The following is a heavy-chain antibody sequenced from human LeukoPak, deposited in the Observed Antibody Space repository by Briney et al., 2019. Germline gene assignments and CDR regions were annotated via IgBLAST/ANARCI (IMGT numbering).Heavy chain of an antibody. V-gene: IGHV4-39*07. D-gene: IGHD3-10*01. CDR1: GGSISSSSYY. Sequence: SETLSLTCTVSGGSISSSSYYWGWIRQPPGKGLEWIGSIYYSGSTYYNPSLKSRVTISVDTSKNQFSLKPSSVTAADTAVYYCARDYGSGSYYYYYYYMDVWGKGTTVTVSS. J-gene: IGHJ6*03. CDR3: ARDYGSGSYYYYYYYMDV. CDR2: IYYSGST.